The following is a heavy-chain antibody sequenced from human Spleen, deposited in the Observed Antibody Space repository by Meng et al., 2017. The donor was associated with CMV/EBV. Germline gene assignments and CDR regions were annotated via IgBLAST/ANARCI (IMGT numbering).Heavy chain of an antibody. V-gene: IGHV4-34*01. CDR3: ARWELGAFFDY. D-gene: IGHD3-16*01. CDR2: INHSGST. Sequence: SLTCAVYGGSFSGYYWSWIRQPPRKGLEWIGEINHSGSTNYNPSLKSRVTISVDTSKNQFSLKLTSVTAADTAVYYCARWELGAFFDYWGQGTLVTVSS. J-gene: IGHJ4*02. CDR1: GGSFSGYY.